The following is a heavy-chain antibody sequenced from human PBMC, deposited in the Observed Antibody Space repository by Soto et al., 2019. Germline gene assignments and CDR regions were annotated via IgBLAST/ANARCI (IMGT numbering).Heavy chain of an antibody. J-gene: IGHJ6*02. Sequence: QSGGSLRLSCAASGFTFSRYAMSWVRQAPGKGLEWVSAISGSGGSTYYADSVKGRFTISRDNSKNTLYLQMNSLRAEDTAVYYCAKRTPQLTYDILTGYYPVLDYGMDVWGQGTTVTVSS. CDR2: ISGSGGST. V-gene: IGHV3-23*01. CDR1: GFTFSRYA. CDR3: AKRTPQLTYDILTGYYPVLDYGMDV. D-gene: IGHD3-9*01.